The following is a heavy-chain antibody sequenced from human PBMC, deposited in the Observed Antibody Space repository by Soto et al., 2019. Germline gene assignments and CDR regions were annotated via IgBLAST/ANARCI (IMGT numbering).Heavy chain of an antibody. CDR2: VFHTGNT. D-gene: IGHD7-27*01. J-gene: IGHJ4*02. Sequence: SETLSLTCAVSGDSISSSVWWTWVRQPPGQGLVWIGEVFHTGNTNHNPSLKSRVTMSVDKSKNEFSLKETSVTAADTAIYYCARKAWVRFDYWGQGALVTVSS. CDR1: GDSISSSVW. CDR3: ARKAWVRFDY. V-gene: IGHV4-4*02.